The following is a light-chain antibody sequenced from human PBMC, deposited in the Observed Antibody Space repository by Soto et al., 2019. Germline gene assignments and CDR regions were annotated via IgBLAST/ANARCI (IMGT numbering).Light chain of an antibody. J-gene: IGKJ1*01. Sequence: EIVLTQSPGTLSLSPGERATLSCRASQSVSNSYLAWYQQKPGRAPRLLIYGASGRATDIPDRFSGSGSGTDFTLTISRLEPVDSAVYYCQQYGSSPTTFGQGTKVEIK. V-gene: IGKV3-20*01. CDR1: QSVSNSY. CDR2: GAS. CDR3: QQYGSSPTT.